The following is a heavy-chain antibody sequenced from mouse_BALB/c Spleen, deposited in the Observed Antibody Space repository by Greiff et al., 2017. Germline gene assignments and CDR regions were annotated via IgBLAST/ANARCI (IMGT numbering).Heavy chain of an antibody. CDR1: GFNIKDTY. Sequence: EVKLVESGAELVKPGASVKLSCTASGFNIKDTYMHWVKQRPEQGLEWIGRIDPANGNTKYDPKFQGKATITADTSSNTAYLQLSSLTSEDTAVYYCARGDYDKVNAMDYGGQGTSVTVSS. V-gene: IGHV14-3*02. CDR3: ARGDYDKVNAMDY. CDR2: IDPANGNT. J-gene: IGHJ4*01. D-gene: IGHD2-4*01.